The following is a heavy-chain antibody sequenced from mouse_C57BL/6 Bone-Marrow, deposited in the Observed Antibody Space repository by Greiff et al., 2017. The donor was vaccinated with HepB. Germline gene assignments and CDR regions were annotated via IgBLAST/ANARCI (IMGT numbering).Heavy chain of an antibody. V-gene: IGHV1-50*01. D-gene: IGHD1-1*01. Sequence: QVHVKQPGAELVKPGASVKLSCKASGYTFTSYWMQWVKQRPGQGLEWIGEIDPSDSYTNYNQKFKGKATLTVDTSSSTAYMQLSSLTSEDSAVYYCTRSPATVVAGNAMDYWGQGTSVTVSS. J-gene: IGHJ4*01. CDR2: IDPSDSYT. CDR1: GYTFTSYW. CDR3: TRSPATVVAGNAMDY.